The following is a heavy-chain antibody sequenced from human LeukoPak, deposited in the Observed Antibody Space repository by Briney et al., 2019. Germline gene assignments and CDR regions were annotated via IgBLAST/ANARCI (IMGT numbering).Heavy chain of an antibody. V-gene: IGHV3-30*04. Sequence: GGSLRLSCAASGFTFSSYAMHWVRQAPGKGLEWVAVISYDVSNKYYADSVKGRFTISRDNSKNTLYLQMNSLRAEDTAVYYCARDSYCGGDCYIYYYYYYGMDVWGQGTTVTVSS. D-gene: IGHD2-21*02. CDR2: ISYDVSNK. CDR1: GFTFSSYA. J-gene: IGHJ6*02. CDR3: ARDSYCGGDCYIYYYYYYGMDV.